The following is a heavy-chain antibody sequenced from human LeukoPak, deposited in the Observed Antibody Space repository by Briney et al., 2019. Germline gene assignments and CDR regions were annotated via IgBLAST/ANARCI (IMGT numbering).Heavy chain of an antibody. CDR3: TTRRALDLTGYSYGYLWDY. CDR2: IKSKTDGGTT. Sequence: GGSLRLSCAASGFTFSNAWMNWVRQAPGKGLEWVGRIKSKTDGGTTDYAAPVKGRFTISRDDSKNTLYLQMNSLKTEDTAVYYCTTRRALDLTGYSYGYLWDYWGQGTLVTVPS. J-gene: IGHJ4*02. V-gene: IGHV3-15*07. D-gene: IGHD5-18*01. CDR1: GFTFSNAW.